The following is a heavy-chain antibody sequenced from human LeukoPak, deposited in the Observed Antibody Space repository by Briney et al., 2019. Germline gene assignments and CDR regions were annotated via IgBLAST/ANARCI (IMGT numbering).Heavy chain of an antibody. D-gene: IGHD3-10*01. CDR3: ARHSYYGSGSYRHGMDV. V-gene: IGHV5-51*01. CDR1: GYSFINYW. J-gene: IGHJ6*02. CDR2: IYPGDSDT. Sequence: GESLKISCKGSGYSFINYWIGWVRQMPGKGLEWMGIIYPGDSDTRYSPSFQGQVTISADKSISTAYLQWSSLKASDTAMYYCARHSYYGSGSYRHGMDVWGQGTTVTVSS.